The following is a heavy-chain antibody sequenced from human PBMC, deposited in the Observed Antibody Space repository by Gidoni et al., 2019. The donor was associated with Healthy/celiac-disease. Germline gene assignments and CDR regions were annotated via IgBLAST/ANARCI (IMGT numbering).Heavy chain of an antibody. Sequence: QVQLQESGPGLVKPSETLSLTCTVSGGSISSYYWSWIRQPPGKGLEWIGYIYYSGSTNYNPSLKSLVTISVDTSKNQFSLKLSSVTAADTAVYYCARGAHSSGFDYWGQGTLVTVSS. CDR3: ARGAHSSGFDY. CDR1: GGSISSYY. J-gene: IGHJ4*02. D-gene: IGHD6-19*01. V-gene: IGHV4-59*01. CDR2: IYYSGST.